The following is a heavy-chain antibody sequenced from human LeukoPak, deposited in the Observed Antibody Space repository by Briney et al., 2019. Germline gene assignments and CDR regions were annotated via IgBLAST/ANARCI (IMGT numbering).Heavy chain of an antibody. CDR2: ISSSGGHT. J-gene: IGHJ4*02. V-gene: IGHV3-11*06. CDR3: ARNPGAGTLDN. Sequence: GASLRLSCAASGFTFNDYYMSWIRQAPGKGLEWVSFISSSGGHTNYADSVKGRFTISRDNAKNSLYLQMNSLRAEDTAVYYCARNPGAGTLDNWGQGTLVTVS. CDR1: GFTFNDYY. D-gene: IGHD6-13*01.